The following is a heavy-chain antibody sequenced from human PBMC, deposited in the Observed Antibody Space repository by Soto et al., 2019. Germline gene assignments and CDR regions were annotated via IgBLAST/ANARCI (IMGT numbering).Heavy chain of an antibody. CDR2: INHSGST. Sequence: SKTLSLTCAVYGGSFSGYYWSWIRQPPGKGLEWIGEINHSGSTNYNPSLKSRVTISVDTSKNQFSLKLSSVTAADTAVYYCARVHGESSSWYRSSGWSPYFDYWGQGTLVTVSS. CDR3: ARVHGESSSWYRSSGWSPYFDY. V-gene: IGHV4-34*01. J-gene: IGHJ4*02. D-gene: IGHD6-13*01. CDR1: GGSFSGYY.